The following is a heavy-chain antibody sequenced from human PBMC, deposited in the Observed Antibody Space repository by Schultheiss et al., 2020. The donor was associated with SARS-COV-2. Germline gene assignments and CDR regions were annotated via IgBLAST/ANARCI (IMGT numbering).Heavy chain of an antibody. V-gene: IGHV3-74*01. CDR1: GFTFSSYW. D-gene: IGHD1-26*01. CDR3: AKASSGSYYFLVDYFDY. J-gene: IGHJ4*02. Sequence: GGSLRLSCAASGFTFSSYWMHWVRQAPGKGLVWVSRINSDGSSTSYADSVKGRFTISRDNSKNTLYLQMNSLRAEDTAVYYCAKASSGSYYFLVDYFDYWGQGTLVTVSS. CDR2: INSDGSST.